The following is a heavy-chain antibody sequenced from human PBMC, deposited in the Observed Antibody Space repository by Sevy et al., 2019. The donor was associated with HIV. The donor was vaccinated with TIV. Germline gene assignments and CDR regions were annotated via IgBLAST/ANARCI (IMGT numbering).Heavy chain of an antibody. D-gene: IGHD5-18*01. CDR3: ASDLDTAMVTGPDDAFDI. CDR1: GGTFSSYA. J-gene: IGHJ3*02. V-gene: IGHV1-69*06. Sequence: ASVKVSCKASGGTFSSYAISWVRQAPGQGLEWMGGIIPIFGTANYAQKFQGRVTITAEKPTSRAYMGLSSLRSEDTAVYYCASDLDTAMVTGPDDAFDIWGQGTMVTVSS. CDR2: IIPIFGTA.